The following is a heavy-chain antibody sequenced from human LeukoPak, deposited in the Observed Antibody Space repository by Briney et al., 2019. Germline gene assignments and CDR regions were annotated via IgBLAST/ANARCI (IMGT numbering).Heavy chain of an antibody. CDR1: GGSISGYH. CDR3: ARDLGLLWFGEMDY. D-gene: IGHD3-10*01. V-gene: IGHV4-59*01. J-gene: IGHJ4*02. Sequence: PSETLSLTCTVSGGSISGYHWSWIRQPPGKGLEWTGYIYYSGSTNYNPSLKSRVTISVHTSKNQFCLKLSSVTAADTAVYYCARDLGLLWFGEMDYWGQGTLVTVSS. CDR2: IYYSGST.